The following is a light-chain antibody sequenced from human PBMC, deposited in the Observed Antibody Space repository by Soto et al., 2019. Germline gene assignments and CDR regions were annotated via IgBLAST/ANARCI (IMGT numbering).Light chain of an antibody. CDR1: QSVSSSE. Sequence: EIVLTQSPDTVSLSPGEGATLSCRAGQSVSSSELAWYQQKPGQAPRLLIYGASRRATGISDRFSGSGSGTDFSLTISRLEPEDFAVYYCHQYYSSPRTFGQGTKVQI. CDR2: GAS. CDR3: HQYYSSPRT. V-gene: IGKV3-20*01. J-gene: IGKJ1*01.